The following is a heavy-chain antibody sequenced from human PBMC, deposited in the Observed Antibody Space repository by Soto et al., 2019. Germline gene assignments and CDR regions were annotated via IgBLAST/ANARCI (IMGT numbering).Heavy chain of an antibody. CDR2: IYSGGST. CDR1: GFTVSSNY. J-gene: IGHJ6*02. D-gene: IGHD3-10*01. Sequence: GGSLRLSCAASGFTVSSNYMSWVRQAPWKGLEWVSVIYSGGSTYYADSVKGRFTISRDNSKNTLYLQMNSLRAEDTAVYYCARVKSLYGYYYYGMDVWGQGTTVTVSS. V-gene: IGHV3-53*01. CDR3: ARVKSLYGYYYYGMDV.